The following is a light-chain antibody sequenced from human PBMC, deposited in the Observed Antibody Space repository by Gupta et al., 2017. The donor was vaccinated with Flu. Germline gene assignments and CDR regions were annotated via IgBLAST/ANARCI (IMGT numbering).Light chain of an antibody. CDR3: QQYNNWL. CDR2: GAS. CDR1: QSISSN. Sequence: EVVMTQSPATLSVSPGERATISCRASQSISSNLAWYQQKPGQAPRLLIYGASTRATGIPASFSGSGSGTEFTLTISSLQSEDFAVYYCQQYNNWLFGGGTKVEIK. V-gene: IGKV3-15*01. J-gene: IGKJ4*01.